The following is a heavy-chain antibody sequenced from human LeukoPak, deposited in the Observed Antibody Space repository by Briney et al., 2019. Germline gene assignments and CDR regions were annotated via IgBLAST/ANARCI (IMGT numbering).Heavy chain of an antibody. V-gene: IGHV1-46*01. CDR1: GYTFTSYY. D-gene: IGHD3-22*01. Sequence: GASVKVSCKASGYTFTSYYMHWVRQAPGQGLEWMGIINPSGGSTSYAQKFQGRVTMTRDTSISTAYMELSRLRSDDTAVYYCARYITMIVVGAFDIWGQGTMVTVSS. CDR2: INPSGGST. CDR3: ARYITMIVVGAFDI. J-gene: IGHJ3*02.